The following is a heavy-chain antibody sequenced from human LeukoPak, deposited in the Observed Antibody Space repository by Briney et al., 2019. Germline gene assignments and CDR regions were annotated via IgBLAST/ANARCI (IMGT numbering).Heavy chain of an antibody. J-gene: IGHJ4*02. Sequence: GGSLRLSCAASGFTVSSNYMSWVRQAPGKGLEWVSVICSGGSTYYAASVKGRFTISRDNSKNTLYLQMNSLRAEDTAVYYCARGSSSYYFDYWGQGTLVTVSS. CDR3: ARGSSSYYFDY. V-gene: IGHV3-66*01. D-gene: IGHD6-13*01. CDR1: GFTVSSNY. CDR2: ICSGGST.